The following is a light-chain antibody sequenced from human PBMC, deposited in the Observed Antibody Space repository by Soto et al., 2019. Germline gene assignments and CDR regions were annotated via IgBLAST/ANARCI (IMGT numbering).Light chain of an antibody. CDR3: QTWGTGIRV. V-gene: IGLV4-69*01. Sequence: QPVLTQSPSASASLGASVKFTCTLSSGHSSYVIAWHQQQPEKGPRYLMKLNSDGSHSKGDGIPDRFSGSSSGAERYLTISSLQSEDEADYYCQTWGTGIRVFGGGTKVTVL. CDR1: SGHSSYV. J-gene: IGLJ2*01. CDR2: LNSDGSH.